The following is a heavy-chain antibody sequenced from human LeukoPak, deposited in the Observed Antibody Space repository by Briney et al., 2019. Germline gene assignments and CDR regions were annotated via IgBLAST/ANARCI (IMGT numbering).Heavy chain of an antibody. V-gene: IGHV4-39*01. CDR2: IDYSGST. D-gene: IGHD3-22*01. Sequence: SETLSLTCAVAGGSISSTSDYWAWIRQPPGKGLEWIGTIDYSGSTYHNPSLKSRVTMSVDTSRNQFSLKLSSVDAADTAVYYCAKAGVRYFDSSGLYAFDIWGQGTTVTVSS. CDR1: GGSISSTSDY. J-gene: IGHJ3*02. CDR3: AKAGVRYFDSSGLYAFDI.